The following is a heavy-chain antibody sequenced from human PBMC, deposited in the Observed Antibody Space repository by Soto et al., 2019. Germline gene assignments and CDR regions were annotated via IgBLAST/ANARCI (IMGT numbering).Heavy chain of an antibody. D-gene: IGHD3-16*01. J-gene: IGHJ5*02. V-gene: IGHV3-11*01. CDR2: ISGSGRTI. CDR1: GIVFSDY. CDR3: ARLPFPWGWFDP. Sequence: QVQLVESGGGLVKPGGSLRLSCAASGIVFSDYMSWVRQAPGKGPEWLSYISGSGRTIYSADSVKGRFTISRDNATNSLYLQMNNVRPEDTAVYYCARLPFPWGWFDPWGQGTLVTVSS.